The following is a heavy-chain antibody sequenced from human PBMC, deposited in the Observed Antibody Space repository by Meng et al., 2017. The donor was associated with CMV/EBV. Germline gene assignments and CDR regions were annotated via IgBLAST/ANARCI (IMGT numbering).Heavy chain of an antibody. Sequence: SETLSLTCTVSGGSIRSKSYYWGWIRQPPGKGLEWIGSIYYSGSTYYNPSLKSRVTISVDTSKNQFSLKLSSVTAADTAVYYCARGQGDFWSGYSVYYYYGMDVWGQGTTVTVSS. CDR2: IYYSGST. D-gene: IGHD3-3*01. CDR1: GGSIRSKSYY. CDR3: ARGQGDFWSGYSVYYYYGMDV. J-gene: IGHJ6*02. V-gene: IGHV4-39*07.